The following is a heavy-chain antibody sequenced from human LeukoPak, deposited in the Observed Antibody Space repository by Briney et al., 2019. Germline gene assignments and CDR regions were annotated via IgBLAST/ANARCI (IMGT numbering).Heavy chain of an antibody. D-gene: IGHD7-27*01. CDR3: ASSTGDIRYCYYYGMDV. CDR1: GGTFSSYA. J-gene: IGHJ6*02. CDR2: TIPIFGTA. Sequence: SVKVSCKASGGTFSSYAISWVRQAPGQGLEWMGGTIPIFGTANYAQKFQGRVTITADESTSTAYMELSSLRSEDTAVYYCASSTGDIRYCYYYGMDVWGQGTTVTVSS. V-gene: IGHV1-69*13.